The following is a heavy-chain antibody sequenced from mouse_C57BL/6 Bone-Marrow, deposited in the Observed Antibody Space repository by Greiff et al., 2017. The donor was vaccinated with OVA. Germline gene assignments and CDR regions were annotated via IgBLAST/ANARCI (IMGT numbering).Heavy chain of an antibody. CDR2: IDPENGDT. J-gene: IGHJ3*01. CDR3: TTEGDGYTWFAY. D-gene: IGHD2-3*01. V-gene: IGHV14-4*01. Sequence: VQLKQSGAELVRPGASVKLSCTASGFNIKDDYMHWVKQRPEQGLEWIGWIDPENGDTEYASKFQGKATITADTSSNTAYLQLSSLTSEDTAVYYCTTEGDGYTWFAYWGQGTLVTVSA. CDR1: GFNIKDDY.